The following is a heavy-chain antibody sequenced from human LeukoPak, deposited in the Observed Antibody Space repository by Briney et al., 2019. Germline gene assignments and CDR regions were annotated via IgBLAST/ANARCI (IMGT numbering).Heavy chain of an antibody. CDR3: ARDRLRTIFGVVIMGY. CDR2: INPNSGGT. CDR1: GYTFTSYY. J-gene: IGHJ4*02. V-gene: IGHV1-2*02. D-gene: IGHD3-3*01. Sequence: ASVKVSCKASGYTFTSYYMHWVRQAPGQGLEWMGWINPNSGGTNYAQKFQGRVTMTRDTSISTAYMELSRLRSDDTAVYYCARDRLRTIFGVVIMGYWGQGTLVTVSS.